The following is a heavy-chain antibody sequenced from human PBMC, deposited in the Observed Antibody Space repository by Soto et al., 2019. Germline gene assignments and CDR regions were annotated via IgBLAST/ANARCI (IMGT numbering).Heavy chain of an antibody. D-gene: IGHD3-22*01. Sequence: PGGSLRLSCAASGFTFSDYCMSWMRQAPGKXLEWVSYIRSSSGHTNYADSVKGRFTVSRDDAKNSLFLRMNSLRAEDTAVYYCVRNGQGAHYYDTSGTPDYWGRGVLVTVSS. V-gene: IGHV3-11*03. CDR1: GFTFSDYC. CDR2: IRSSSGHT. J-gene: IGHJ4*02. CDR3: VRNGQGAHYYDTSGTPDY.